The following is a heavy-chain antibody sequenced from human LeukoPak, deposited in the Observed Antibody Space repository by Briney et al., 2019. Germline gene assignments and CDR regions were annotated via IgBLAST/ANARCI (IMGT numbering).Heavy chain of an antibody. CDR3: ARGPPRYYDFWSGYYGY. V-gene: IGHV3-21*01. CDR2: ISSSSSYI. Sequence: GGSLRLSCAASKFTFRDYEMNWVRQAPGKGLEWVSSISSSSSYIYYADSVKGRFTISRDNAKNSLYLQMNSLRAEDTAVYYCARGPPRYYDFWSGYYGYWGQGTLVTVSS. CDR1: KFTFRDYE. J-gene: IGHJ4*02. D-gene: IGHD3-3*01.